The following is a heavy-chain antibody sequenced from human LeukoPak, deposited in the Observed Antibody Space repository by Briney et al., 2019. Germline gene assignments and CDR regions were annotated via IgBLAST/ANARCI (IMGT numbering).Heavy chain of an antibody. V-gene: IGHV1-18*01. J-gene: IGHJ4*02. CDR2: ISAYNGNT. CDR1: VYTFTSYG. CDR3: ARVQIIAEADY. Sequence: ASVKVSFRASVYTFTSYGISWVRQAPGQGLEWMGWISAYNGNTNYAQKLQGRVTMTTDTSTSTAYMELRSLRSDDTAVYYCARVQIIAEADYWGQGTLVTVSS. D-gene: IGHD6-19*01.